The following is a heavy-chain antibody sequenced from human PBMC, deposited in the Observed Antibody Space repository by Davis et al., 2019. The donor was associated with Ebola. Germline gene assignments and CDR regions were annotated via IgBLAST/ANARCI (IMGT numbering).Heavy chain of an antibody. V-gene: IGHV3-23*01. D-gene: IGHD2-15*01. CDR2: ISGSGAST. Sequence: PGGSLRLSCAASGFTFSSYALSWVRQPPGKGLEWVSAISGSGASTYSADSVKGRFPISRDNSKNTLYLQMNSLRAEDTAIYYCARNEEYCTGGSCHLFDYYYYGVDVWGQGTTVTVSS. J-gene: IGHJ6*02. CDR1: GFTFSSYA. CDR3: ARNEEYCTGGSCHLFDYYYYGVDV.